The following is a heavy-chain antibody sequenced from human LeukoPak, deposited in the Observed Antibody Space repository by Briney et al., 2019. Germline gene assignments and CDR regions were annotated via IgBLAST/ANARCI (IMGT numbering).Heavy chain of an antibody. Sequence: GESLKISCKGSGYSFTSYWIGLVRQMPGKGLEWMGIIYPGDSDTRYSPSFQGQVTISADKSISTAYLQWSSLKASDTAMYYCARSSRGSGYSGPGYFDYWGQGTLVTVSS. CDR2: IYPGDSDT. V-gene: IGHV5-51*01. CDR1: GYSFTSYW. D-gene: IGHD5-12*01. CDR3: ARSSRGSGYSGPGYFDY. J-gene: IGHJ4*02.